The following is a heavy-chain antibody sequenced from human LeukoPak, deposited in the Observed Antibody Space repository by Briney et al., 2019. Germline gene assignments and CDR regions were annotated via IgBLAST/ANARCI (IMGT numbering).Heavy chain of an antibody. CDR3: ARSLSTYAMSFYYGMDV. CDR2: IYYSGST. J-gene: IGHJ6*02. CDR1: GGSISSYY. V-gene: IGHV4-59*01. D-gene: IGHD2-8*01. Sequence: SETLSLTCTVSGGSISSYYWSWIRQPPGKGLEWIGYIYYSGSTNYNPSLKSRVTISVDTSKNQFSLKLSSVTAADTAVYCCARSLSTYAMSFYYGMDVWGQGTTVTVSS.